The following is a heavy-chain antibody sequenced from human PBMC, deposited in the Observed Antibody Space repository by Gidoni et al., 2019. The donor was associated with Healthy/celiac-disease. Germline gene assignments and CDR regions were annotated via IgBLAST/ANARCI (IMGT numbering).Heavy chain of an antibody. CDR1: GFTFSSYG. V-gene: IGHV3-33*01. Sequence: QVQLVESGGGVVQPGRSLRLSCAASGFTFSSYGLHWVRQAPGKGLEWVAVIWYDGSNKYYADSVKGRFTISRDNSKNTLYLQMNSLRAEDTAVYYCAREWGAGTAMSYDYWGQGTLVTVSS. CDR2: IWYDGSNK. D-gene: IGHD5-18*01. CDR3: AREWGAGTAMSYDY. J-gene: IGHJ4*02.